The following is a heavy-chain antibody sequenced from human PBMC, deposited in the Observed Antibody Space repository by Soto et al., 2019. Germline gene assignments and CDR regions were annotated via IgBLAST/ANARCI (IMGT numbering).Heavy chain of an antibody. J-gene: IGHJ5*02. CDR3: ARLRIATNNYKWFDP. CDR1: GAALNSGNYY. Sequence: SETLSLTCSVSGAALNSGNYYWSWIRQVPGKGLEWIGHIYVTGAVDYNPSLRDRITISQDTSGRQFSLNLRLVTAADTAVYYCARLRIATNNYKWFDPWGQGTLVTV. V-gene: IGHV4-31*03. CDR2: IYVTGAV. D-gene: IGHD2-21*01.